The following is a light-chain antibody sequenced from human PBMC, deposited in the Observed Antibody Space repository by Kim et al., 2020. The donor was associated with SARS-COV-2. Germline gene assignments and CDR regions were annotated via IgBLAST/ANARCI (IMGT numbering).Light chain of an antibody. Sequence: DIQMTQSPSSLSASVGDRVTITCRASQTVDRHLSWYQQKPGKAPSLLLYKTSTLQNGVPSRFSGSGSGRDYILTIRDLQPDDFATYFCQQSFSTPQTFGQGTKVETK. J-gene: IGKJ1*01. CDR1: QTVDRH. CDR2: KTS. V-gene: IGKV1-39*01. CDR3: QQSFSTPQT.